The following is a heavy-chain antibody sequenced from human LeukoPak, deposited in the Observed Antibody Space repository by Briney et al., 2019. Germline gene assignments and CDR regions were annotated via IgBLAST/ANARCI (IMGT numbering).Heavy chain of an antibody. CDR3: ARARDLVVPAGMGY. CDR2: ISSSSSYI. D-gene: IGHD2-2*01. J-gene: IGHJ4*02. V-gene: IGHV3-21*01. CDR1: GFTFNSYS. Sequence: GGSLRLSCAASGFTFNSYSMNWVRQAPGKGLEWVSSISSSSSYIYYADSVKGRFTISRDNAKNSLYLQMNSLRAEDTAVYYCARARDLVVPAGMGYWGQGTLVTVSS.